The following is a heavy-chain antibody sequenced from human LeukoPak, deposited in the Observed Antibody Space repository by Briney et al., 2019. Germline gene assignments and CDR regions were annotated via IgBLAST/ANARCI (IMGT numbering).Heavy chain of an antibody. V-gene: IGHV4-39*01. Sequence: SETLSLTCTVSGGSISSSSYYWGWIRQPPGKGLEWIGSIYYSGSTYYNPSLKSRVTISVDTSKNQFSLKLSSVTAADTAVYYCARAPVYDFWSGYYLVFDIWGQGTMVTVSS. CDR2: IYYSGST. D-gene: IGHD3-3*01. J-gene: IGHJ3*02. CDR1: GGSISSSSYY. CDR3: ARAPVYDFWSGYYLVFDI.